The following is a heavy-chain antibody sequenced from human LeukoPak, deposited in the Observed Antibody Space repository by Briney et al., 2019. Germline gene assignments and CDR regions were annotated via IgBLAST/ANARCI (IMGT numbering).Heavy chain of an antibody. CDR1: GYTFTGYY. Sequence: ASVKVSCKASGYTFTGYYMHWVRQAPGQGPEWMGRINPNSGGTNYAQKFQGRVTMTRDTSISTAYMELSRLRSDDTAVYYCARDRGLFKFGGVIAAIYWGQGTLVTVSS. J-gene: IGHJ4*02. V-gene: IGHV1-2*06. CDR2: INPNSGGT. CDR3: ARDRGLFKFGGVIAAIY. D-gene: IGHD3-16*02.